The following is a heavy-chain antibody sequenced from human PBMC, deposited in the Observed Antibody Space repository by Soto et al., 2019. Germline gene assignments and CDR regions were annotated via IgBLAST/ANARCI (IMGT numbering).Heavy chain of an antibody. V-gene: IGHV3-23*01. CDR3: AKRGGAAAEGYFDY. D-gene: IGHD6-13*01. J-gene: IGHJ4*02. CDR2: ISGSGGIT. CDR1: GFAFRSYS. Sequence: EVQLLESGGGLVQPGGSLRLSCAASGFAFRSYSLSWVRQAPGKGLEWVSAISGSGGITHYADSVKGRFTISRDNSKNTLYLQMNSLRAEDTAVYYCAKRGGAAAEGYFDYWGQGTLVTVSS.